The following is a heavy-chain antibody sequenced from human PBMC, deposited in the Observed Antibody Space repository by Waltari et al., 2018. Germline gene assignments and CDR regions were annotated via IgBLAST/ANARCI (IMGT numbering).Heavy chain of an antibody. Sequence: QVQLQESGPGLVKPSQTLSLTCPVSGGSISSGSYYWRWIRQPAGKGLEWIGYIYTSGSTNYNPSLKSRVTISVDTSKNQFSLKLSSVTAADTAVYYCARAPKDYDFWSGYYGPIDYWGQGTLVTVSS. V-gene: IGHV4-61*09. CDR1: GGSISSGSYY. CDR3: ARAPKDYDFWSGYYGPIDY. D-gene: IGHD3-3*01. J-gene: IGHJ4*02. CDR2: IYTSGST.